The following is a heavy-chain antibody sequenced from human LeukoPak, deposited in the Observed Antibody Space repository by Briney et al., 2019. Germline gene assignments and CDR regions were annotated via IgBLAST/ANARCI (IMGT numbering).Heavy chain of an antibody. CDR1: GGSISNYY. D-gene: IGHD2-2*01. CDR3: ARGTRGQPNWFDL. V-gene: IGHV4-59*01. J-gene: IGHJ5*02. CDR2: ISFSGST. Sequence: SETLSLTCTVSGGSISNYYWSWIRQPPGKGPEWIGQISFSGSTNYNPSLRSRVTISPDSSNNQLSLNLNPVNAADTAVYYCARGTRGQPNWFDLWGQGTLVTVSS.